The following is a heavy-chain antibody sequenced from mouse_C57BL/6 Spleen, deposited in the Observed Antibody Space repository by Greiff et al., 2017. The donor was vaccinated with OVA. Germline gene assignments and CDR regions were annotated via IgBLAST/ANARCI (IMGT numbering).Heavy chain of an antibody. CDR3: ARSLLRGAMDY. CDR1: GYTFTSYW. CDR2: IDPSDSYT. Sequence: QVQLQQPGAELVMPGASVKLSCKASGYTFTSYWMHWVKQRPGQGLEWIGEIDPSDSYTNYNLKFKGKSTLTVDKSSSTAYMQLSSLTSEDSAVYYCARSLLRGAMDYWGQGTSVTVSS. D-gene: IGHD1-1*01. V-gene: IGHV1-69*01. J-gene: IGHJ4*01.